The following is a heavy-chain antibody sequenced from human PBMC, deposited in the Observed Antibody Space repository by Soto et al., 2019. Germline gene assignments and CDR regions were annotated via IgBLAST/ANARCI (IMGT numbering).Heavy chain of an antibody. Sequence: QVQLVQSGAEVKKPGSSVKVSCEASGGSVSSYTLSWVRQAPGQGLEWMGRIIPILGRANYAQKFQDRVTITADKSTSTAYMELSSLRSEVTAVYFCAGDSGYSNYAFDFWGQGTLINVSS. D-gene: IGHD4-4*01. CDR1: GGSVSSYT. CDR2: IIPILGRA. V-gene: IGHV1-69*08. J-gene: IGHJ4*02. CDR3: AGDSGYSNYAFDF.